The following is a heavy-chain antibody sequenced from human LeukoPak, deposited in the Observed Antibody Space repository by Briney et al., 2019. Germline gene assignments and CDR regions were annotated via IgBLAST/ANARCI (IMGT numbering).Heavy chain of an antibody. CDR1: GFTFSSYW. D-gene: IGHD2-15*01. V-gene: IGHV3-7*01. Sequence: GGSLRLSCAAFGFTFSSYWMSWVRQAPGKGLEWVANIKQDGSEKYYVDSVKGRFTISRDNAKNSLYLQMNSLRAEDTAVYYCARDQRSGQSDYWGQGTLVTVSS. J-gene: IGHJ4*02. CDR2: IKQDGSEK. CDR3: ARDQRSGQSDY.